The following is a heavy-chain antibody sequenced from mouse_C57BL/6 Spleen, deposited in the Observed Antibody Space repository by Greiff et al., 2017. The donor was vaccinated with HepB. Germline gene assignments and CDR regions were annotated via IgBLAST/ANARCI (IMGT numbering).Heavy chain of an antibody. D-gene: IGHD1-1*01. Sequence: EVKLQESGPGLVKPSQSLSLSCSVTGYSITSGYYWNWIRQFSGNKLEWMGYIRYDGSNNYNPSLKNRISITRDPSKNQSFLKLNSVTTEDTATYYGARAVSSYGWYFDVWGTGTTVTVSA. CDR1: GYSITSGYY. CDR2: IRYDGSN. CDR3: ARAVSSYGWYFDV. J-gene: IGHJ1*03. V-gene: IGHV3-6*01.